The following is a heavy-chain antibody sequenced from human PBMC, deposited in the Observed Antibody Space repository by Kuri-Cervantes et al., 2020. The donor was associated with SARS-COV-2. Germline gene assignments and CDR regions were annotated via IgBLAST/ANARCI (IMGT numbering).Heavy chain of an antibody. J-gene: IGHJ4*02. CDR1: GGSISSGSYY. D-gene: IGHD3-16*02. Sequence: TLSLACTVSGGSISSGSYYWSWIRQPAGKGLEWIGRIYTSGSTNYNPSLKSRVTISVDTSKNQFSLTLSYVTAADTAVYYCASSRASMITFGGVIDNFDYWGQGTLVTVSS. V-gene: IGHV4-61*02. CDR2: IYTSGST. CDR3: ASSRASMITFGGVIDNFDY.